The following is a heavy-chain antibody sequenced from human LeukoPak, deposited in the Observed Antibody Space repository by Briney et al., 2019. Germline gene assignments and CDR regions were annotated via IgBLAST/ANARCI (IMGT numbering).Heavy chain of an antibody. V-gene: IGHV4-61*02. CDR2: IYTSGST. CDR1: GGSISSGSYY. J-gene: IGHJ5*02. Sequence: PSETLSLTCTVSGGSISSGSYYWSWIRQPTGKGLEWIGRIYTSGSTNYNPSLKSRVTISVDTSKNQFSLKLSSVTAADTAVYYCARARSAKIGQGFDPWGQGTLVTVSS. CDR3: ARARSAKIGQGFDP.